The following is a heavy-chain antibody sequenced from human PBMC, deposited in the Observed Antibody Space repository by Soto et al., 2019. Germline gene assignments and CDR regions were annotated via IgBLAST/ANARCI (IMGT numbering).Heavy chain of an antibody. CDR3: ARRYGRGMDV. CDR1: GFIFSNYG. J-gene: IGHJ6*02. CDR2: IWDDGSDK. D-gene: IGHD5-18*01. Sequence: QVQLVESGGGVVQPGRSLRLSCTASGFIFSNYGMYWVRQAPGKGLEWVAVIWDDGSDKYYGDSVKGRFTISRDNSNSTLYLQMGSLRAEDTAVYYCARRYGRGMDVWGQGTTVTVSS. V-gene: IGHV3-33*01.